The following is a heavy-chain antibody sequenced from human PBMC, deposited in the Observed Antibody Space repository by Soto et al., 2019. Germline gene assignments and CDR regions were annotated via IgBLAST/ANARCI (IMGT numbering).Heavy chain of an antibody. CDR1: GGSVSSGSYY. J-gene: IGHJ4*02. D-gene: IGHD3-22*01. Sequence: SETLSLTCTVSGGSVSSGSYYWSWIRQPPGKGLEWIGYSYYSGSANYNPSLKSRVTISVDTSKTHFSLKLSSVTAADTAVYYCARGQRDYYDSSGYYYPSYYFDYWGQGTLVTVSS. CDR2: SYYSGSA. CDR3: ARGQRDYYDSSGYYYPSYYFDY. V-gene: IGHV4-61*03.